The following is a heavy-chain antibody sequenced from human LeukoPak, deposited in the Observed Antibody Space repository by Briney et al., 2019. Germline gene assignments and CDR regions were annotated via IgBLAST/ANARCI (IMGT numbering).Heavy chain of an antibody. J-gene: IGHJ4*02. D-gene: IGHD6-6*01. CDR3: ARVRYSSSSGGDY. CDR1: GYTFTSYD. V-gene: IGHV1-8*03. CDR2: MNPNSGNT. Sequence: ASVKVSCKASGYTFTSYDINWVRQATGQGLEWMGWMNPNSGNTGHAQKFQGRVTITRNTSISTAYMELSSLRSEDTAVYYCARVRYSSSSGGDYWGQGTLVTVSS.